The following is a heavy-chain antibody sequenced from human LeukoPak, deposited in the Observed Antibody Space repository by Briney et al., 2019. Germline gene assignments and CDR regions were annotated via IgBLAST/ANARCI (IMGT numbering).Heavy chain of an antibody. CDR2: ISYDGSNK. V-gene: IGHV3-30*04. Sequence: PGGSLRLSCAASGLTFSSYAMHWVRQAPGKGLEWVAVISYDGSNKYYADSVKGRFTISRDNSKNTLYLQMNSLRAEDTAVYYCARVPQWELAYFDYWGQGTLVTVSS. CDR3: ARVPQWELAYFDY. CDR1: GLTFSSYA. J-gene: IGHJ4*02. D-gene: IGHD1-26*01.